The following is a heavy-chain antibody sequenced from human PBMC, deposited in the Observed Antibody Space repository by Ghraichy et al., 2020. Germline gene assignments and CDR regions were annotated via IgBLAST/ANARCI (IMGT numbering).Heavy chain of an antibody. CDR3: ARDPLVRYYDFFCFDY. CDR2: TYYRSKWYN. CDR1: GDSVSSNSAA. J-gene: IGHJ4*02. V-gene: IGHV6-1*01. D-gene: IGHD3-3*01. Sequence: SETLSLTCAISGDSVSSNSAAWNWIRQSPSRGLEWLGRTYYRSKWYNDYAVSVKSRITINPDTSKNQFSLQLNSVTPEDTAVYYCARDPLVRYYDFFCFDYWGKGTLVTVSS.